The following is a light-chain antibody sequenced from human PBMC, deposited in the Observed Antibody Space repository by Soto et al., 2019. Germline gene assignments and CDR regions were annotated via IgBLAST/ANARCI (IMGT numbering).Light chain of an antibody. V-gene: IGLV2-8*01. J-gene: IGLJ1*01. CDR1: NSDVGGYDY. CDR3: SSYAGTSILYV. Sequence: QSALTQPPSASGSPGQSVTISCTGSNSDVGGYDYVSWYQQHPGKAPKLLIYEVTKRPSGVPDRFSGSKSGNTASLTVSGLQTEDEADYYCSSYAGTSILYVFAGRTKLTGL. CDR2: EVT.